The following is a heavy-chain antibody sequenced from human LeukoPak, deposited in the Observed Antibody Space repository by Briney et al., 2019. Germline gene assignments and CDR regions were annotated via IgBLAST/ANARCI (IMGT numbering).Heavy chain of an antibody. J-gene: IGHJ6*03. V-gene: IGHV1-69*13. CDR3: AINAYCSSNSCWGNYYYYYMDV. D-gene: IGHD2-2*01. Sequence: SVKVSCKASGGTFSSYAISWVRQAPEQGLEWMGGIIPIFGTANYAQKFQGRVTITADESTSTAYMELSSLRSEDTAVYYCAINAYCSSNSCWGNYYYYYMDVWGKGTTVTVSS. CDR1: GGTFSSYA. CDR2: IIPIFGTA.